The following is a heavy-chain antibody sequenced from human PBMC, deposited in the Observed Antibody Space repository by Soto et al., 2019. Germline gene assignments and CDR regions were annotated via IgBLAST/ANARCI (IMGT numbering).Heavy chain of an antibody. D-gene: IGHD5-18*01. CDR1: GGTFGSQG. V-gene: IGHV1-69*13. Sequence: SVKVSHKASGGTFGSQGISLVREAPGPGLEWMGGFIAMLGTPTYAKKVQGRATISADESLTSSYLELRSLRSEDTGVYFCARGAMANFDYWGQGTVVTVSS. CDR2: FIAMLGTP. J-gene: IGHJ4*02. CDR3: ARGAMANFDY.